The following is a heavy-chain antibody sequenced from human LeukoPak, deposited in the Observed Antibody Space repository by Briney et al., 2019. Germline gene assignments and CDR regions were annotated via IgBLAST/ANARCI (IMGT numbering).Heavy chain of an antibody. CDR3: ARVQLERLLHYGMDV. V-gene: IGHV1-69*13. CDR2: IIPIFGTA. CDR1: GGTSSSYA. Sequence: GASVTVSCTASGGTSSSYAISWVRQAPGQGLEWMGGIIPIFGTANYAQKFQGRVTITADESTSTAYMELSSLRSEDTAVYYCARVQLERLLHYGMDVWGQGTTVTVSS. D-gene: IGHD1-1*01. J-gene: IGHJ6*02.